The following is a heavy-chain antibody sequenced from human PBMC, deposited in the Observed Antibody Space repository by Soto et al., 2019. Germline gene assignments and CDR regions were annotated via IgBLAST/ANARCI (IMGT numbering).Heavy chain of an antibody. CDR3: ARILAAAGNDY. CDR1: GGTFSSYA. J-gene: IGHJ4*02. D-gene: IGHD6-13*01. V-gene: IGHV1-69*12. CDR2: IIPIFGTA. Sequence: QVQLVQSGAEVKKPGSSVKVSCKASGGTFSSYAISWVRQAPGQGLEWMGGIIPIFGTANYAQKFQGRVTXPXXDATSTAYMELSSLGSEDTAVYYCARILAAAGNDYWGQGTLVTVSS.